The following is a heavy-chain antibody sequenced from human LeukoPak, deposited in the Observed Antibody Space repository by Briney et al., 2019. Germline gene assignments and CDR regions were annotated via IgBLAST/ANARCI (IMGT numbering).Heavy chain of an antibody. V-gene: IGHV3-23*01. CDR1: GFTFRNYA. Sequence: GGSLRLSCAASGFTFRNYAMSWVRQAPGRGLEWVSTISGNTVNTYFADSVKGRFTISRDNAKNSLYLQMNSLRAEDTAVYYCARDAPTYDFWSGLRGPLYGMDVWGQGTTVTVSS. CDR2: ISGNTVNT. CDR3: ARDAPTYDFWSGLRGPLYGMDV. J-gene: IGHJ6*02. D-gene: IGHD3-3*01.